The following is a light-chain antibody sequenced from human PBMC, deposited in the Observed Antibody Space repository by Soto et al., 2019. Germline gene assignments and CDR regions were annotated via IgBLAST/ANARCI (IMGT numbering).Light chain of an antibody. CDR3: CSYGGSYGHVV. CDR2: DVS. J-gene: IGLJ2*01. CDR1: SSDVGGYNY. V-gene: IGLV2-11*01. Sequence: QSALTQPRSVSGSPGQSVTISCTGTSSDVGGYNYVSWYQQHPGTAPKLMIYDVSKRPSGVPDRFSGSKSGNTASLTISGLHAEDEADYYCCSYGGSYGHVVFGGGTKLTVL.